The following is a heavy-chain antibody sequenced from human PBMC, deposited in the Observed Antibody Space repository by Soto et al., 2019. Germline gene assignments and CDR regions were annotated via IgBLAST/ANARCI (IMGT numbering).Heavy chain of an antibody. J-gene: IGHJ4*02. CDR1: GFTFSSYG. V-gene: IGHV3-30*18. CDR2: ISDDGRRK. D-gene: IGHD6-13*01. CDR3: AKERSSSWALDY. Sequence: QVQLVESGGGVVQPGMSLRLSCVASGFTFSSYGIHWVRQAPGKGLEWVAFISDDGRRKYYADSVKGRFTISRDSSKNTVSLQMDSLRAEDTALYYCAKERSSSWALDYWGQGILVTVSS.